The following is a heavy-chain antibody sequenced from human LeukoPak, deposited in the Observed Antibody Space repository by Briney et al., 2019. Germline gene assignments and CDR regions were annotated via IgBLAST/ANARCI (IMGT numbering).Heavy chain of an antibody. D-gene: IGHD3-10*01. J-gene: IGHJ4*02. CDR1: GGTFSSYA. CDR2: IIPIFGTA. Sequence: GASVKVSCKASGGTFSSYAISWVRQAPGQGLEWMGGIIPIFGTANYAQKFQGRVTITADESTSTAYMELSSLRSEDTAVYYCARAGGYYGSGNPPQFDYWGQGTLVTVSS. CDR3: ARAGGYYGSGNPPQFDY. V-gene: IGHV1-69*01.